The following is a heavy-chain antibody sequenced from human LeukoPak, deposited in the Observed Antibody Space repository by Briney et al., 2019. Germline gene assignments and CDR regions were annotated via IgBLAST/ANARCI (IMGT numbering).Heavy chain of an antibody. D-gene: IGHD3-22*01. V-gene: IGHV1-18*01. CDR1: GYTFTSYG. Sequence: ASVKVSCKASGYTFTSYGISWVRQAPGQGLEWMGWISAYNGNTNYAQKLQGRVTMTTDTSTSTAYMELRSLRSDDTAVYYCAGFNYKDIRGYYEGALFYWGQGTRSPSPQ. J-gene: IGHJ4*02. CDR2: ISAYNGNT. CDR3: AGFNYKDIRGYYEGALFY.